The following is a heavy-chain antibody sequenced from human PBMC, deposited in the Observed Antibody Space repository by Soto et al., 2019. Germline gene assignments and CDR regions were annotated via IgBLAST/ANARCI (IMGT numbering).Heavy chain of an antibody. J-gene: IGHJ4*01. CDR1: GGSISSGGYS. D-gene: IGHD3-22*01. CDR3: ARLGGYYQAFDQ. V-gene: IGHV4-30-2*01. CDR2: IYHSVST. Sequence: TLSLTCAVSGGSISSGGYSWSWIRQPPGKGLECIGYIYHSVSTYYNPSLKSRVTISVDRSKNQFSLKLNSVTAADTAVYFCARLGGYYQAFDQWGQGALVTVSS.